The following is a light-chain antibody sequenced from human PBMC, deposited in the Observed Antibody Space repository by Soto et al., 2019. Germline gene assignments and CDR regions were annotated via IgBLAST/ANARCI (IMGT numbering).Light chain of an antibody. CDR3: QQYMSSVT. V-gene: IGKV3-20*01. CDR1: QSVDSTF. CDR2: GAS. Sequence: EIVLTQSPGSLSLSPGERATLSCRASQSVDSTFFAWYQKKPGQAPRPLIYGASKRATGVPDRFSGSGSGTDFTLTISRLEPEDFAVYYCQQYMSSVTFGQGTKVEI. J-gene: IGKJ1*01.